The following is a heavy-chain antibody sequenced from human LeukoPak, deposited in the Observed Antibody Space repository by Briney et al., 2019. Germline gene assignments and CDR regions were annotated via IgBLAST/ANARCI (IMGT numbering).Heavy chain of an antibody. V-gene: IGHV5-51*01. Sequence: GESLQISCQGSGYSFTSYWIGWVRQMPGKGLEWMGIIYPGDSDTRYSPSFQGQVTISADKSISAAYLQWSSLKASDTAMYYCARRDLLQSYGMDVWGQGTTVTVSS. CDR1: GYSFTSYW. D-gene: IGHD4-4*01. CDR2: IYPGDSDT. J-gene: IGHJ6*02. CDR3: ARRDLLQSYGMDV.